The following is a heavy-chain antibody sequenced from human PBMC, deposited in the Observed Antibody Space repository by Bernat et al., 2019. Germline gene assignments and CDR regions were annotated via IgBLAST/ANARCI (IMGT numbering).Heavy chain of an antibody. CDR1: GYTFTSYA. CDR3: ASTVPTFPDDAFDI. CDR2: INAGNGNT. V-gene: IGHV1-3*01. D-gene: IGHD4-17*01. Sequence: QVQLVQSGAEVKKPGASVKVSCKASGYTFTSYAMHWVRQSPGQRLEWMGWINAGNGNTKYSQKFQGTVTITRDTSASTAYMELSSLRSEDTAVYYCASTVPTFPDDAFDIWGQGTMVTVSS. J-gene: IGHJ3*02.